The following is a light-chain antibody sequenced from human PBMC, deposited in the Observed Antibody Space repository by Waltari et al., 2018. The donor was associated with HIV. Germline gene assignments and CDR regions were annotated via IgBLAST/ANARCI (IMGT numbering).Light chain of an antibody. CDR2: TAS. Sequence: DIQMTQFPSSLPASVGDRVTITCRASQSITNYLNWYQQQPGQAPKVLIYTASSLQSGVPSRFSGSGAGTDFTLTISSLQPDDFATYYCQQSYSTPRTFGQGTKVEIK. CDR1: QSITNY. J-gene: IGKJ1*01. CDR3: QQSYSTPRT. V-gene: IGKV1-39*01.